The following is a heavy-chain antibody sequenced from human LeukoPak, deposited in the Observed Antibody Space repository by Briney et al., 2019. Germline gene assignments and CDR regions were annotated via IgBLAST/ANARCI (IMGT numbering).Heavy chain of an antibody. CDR3: AKDKGEIPAANPLDY. V-gene: IGHV3-30*02. CDR2: IRYDGSNK. CDR1: GFTFSSYG. Sequence: GGSLRLSCAASGFTFSSYGMHWVRQAPGKGLEWVAFIRYDGSNKYYADSVKGRFTISRDNSKNTLYLQMNSLRAEDTAVYYCAKDKGEIPAANPLDYWGQGTLVTVSS. J-gene: IGHJ4*02. D-gene: IGHD2-2*01.